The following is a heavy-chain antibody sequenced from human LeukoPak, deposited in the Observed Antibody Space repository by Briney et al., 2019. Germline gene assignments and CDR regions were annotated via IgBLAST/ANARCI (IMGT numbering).Heavy chain of an antibody. CDR3: ARADGSGSYYFGPLDY. D-gene: IGHD3-10*01. V-gene: IGHV3-21*01. CDR2: SSSSKSYI. Sequence: GGALRLSCASSGFTFSSYSMNLVRQAPGKGLEGISFSSSSKSYIYYADSVKGGFTNSRDNAKNSLYLQMHSLRAEDTAVYYCARADGSGSYYFGPLDYWGQGTLVTVSS. J-gene: IGHJ4*02. CDR1: GFTFSSYS.